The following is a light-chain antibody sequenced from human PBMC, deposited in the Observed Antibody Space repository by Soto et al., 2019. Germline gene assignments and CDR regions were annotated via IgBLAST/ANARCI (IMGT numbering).Light chain of an antibody. J-gene: IGKJ4*01. CDR1: QSVGNNY. CDR3: QQYGRTPLT. Sequence: IVLTQSPGTLSLSPGEGATLSCRASQSVGNNYLAWYQQKPGQAPRFLMYDASTRATGIPDRFSGSESGTDFTLTISRLESEDFAVYYCQQYGRTPLTFGGGTKVEIK. V-gene: IGKV3-20*01. CDR2: DAS.